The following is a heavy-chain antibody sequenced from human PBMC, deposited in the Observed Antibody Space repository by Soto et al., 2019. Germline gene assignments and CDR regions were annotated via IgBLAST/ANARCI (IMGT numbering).Heavy chain of an antibody. Sequence: GGSLRLACAASGFTFSSYAMSWVRQAPGKGLEWVSSIRNSGGTTYYADSVKGRFTISRDNSKSTLYLLMNSLSAEDTALYYCAKAMTIAARPVPTDFDYWGQGTLVTVSS. V-gene: IGHV3-23*01. CDR1: GFTFSSYA. CDR2: IRNSGGTT. CDR3: AKAMTIAARPVPTDFDY. D-gene: IGHD6-6*01. J-gene: IGHJ4*02.